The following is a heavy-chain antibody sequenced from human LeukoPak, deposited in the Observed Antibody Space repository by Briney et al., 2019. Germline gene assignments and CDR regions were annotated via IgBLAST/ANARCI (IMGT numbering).Heavy chain of an antibody. CDR2: INQDGSKE. Sequence: LSGGSLRLSCTASGFIFSNYWMTWVRQAPGKGLEWVAQINQDGSKEYYIDSVKARFSISRDNARNSLSLQMNSLRAEDTAVYYCVRDGGVSGYDLLDYWGQGTLVTVSS. J-gene: IGHJ4*02. V-gene: IGHV3-7*01. D-gene: IGHD5-12*01. CDR1: GFIFSNYW. CDR3: VRDGGVSGYDLLDY.